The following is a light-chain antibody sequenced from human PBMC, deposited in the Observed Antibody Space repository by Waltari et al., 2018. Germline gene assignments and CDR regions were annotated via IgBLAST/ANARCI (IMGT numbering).Light chain of an antibody. CDR1: HHIGSD. CDR3: QQYNSWTPLT. V-gene: IGKV3-15*01. Sequence: EIVMTQSPATLSVSPGERANFSCRAGHHIGSDLAWYQHRPGQAPRLLSYGASTSATDSPARFSGSGSGTEFTLTISALQSEDFAVYYCQQYNSWTPLTFGGGTKVEMK. CDR2: GAS. J-gene: IGKJ4*01.